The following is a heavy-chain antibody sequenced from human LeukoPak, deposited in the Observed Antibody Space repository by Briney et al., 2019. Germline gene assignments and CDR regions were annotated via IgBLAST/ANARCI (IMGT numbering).Heavy chain of an antibody. CDR1: GGSISSDF. D-gene: IGHD1-26*01. CDR2: VYYSGST. Sequence: SETLSLTCPVSGGSISSDFWNWIRQPPGKGLEWIGSVYYSGSTNYNPSLKSRVTISLDTSKNKFSLQLRSVTAADTAVYYCARRGANSGSYSHFDLWGRSTLVTVSS. CDR3: ARRGANSGSYSHFDL. V-gene: IGHV4-59*01. J-gene: IGHJ2*01.